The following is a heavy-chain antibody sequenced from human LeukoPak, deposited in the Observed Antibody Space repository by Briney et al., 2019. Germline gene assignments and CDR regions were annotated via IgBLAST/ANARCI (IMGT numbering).Heavy chain of an antibody. D-gene: IGHD6-13*01. CDR1: GGSVSSGSYY. CDR3: ARVGGAAAGDY. Sequence: SETLSLTCTVSGGSVSSGSYYWSWIRQPPGKGLEWIGYIYYSGSTNYNPSLKSRVTISVDTSKNQFSLKLSSVTAADTAVYYCARVGGAAAGDYWGQGTLVTVSS. CDR2: IYYSGST. V-gene: IGHV4-61*01. J-gene: IGHJ4*02.